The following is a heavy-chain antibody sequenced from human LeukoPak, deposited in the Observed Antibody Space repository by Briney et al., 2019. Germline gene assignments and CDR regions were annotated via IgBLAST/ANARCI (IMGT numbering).Heavy chain of an antibody. Sequence: GGSLRLSCAASGFTFSSYAMSWVRQAPGKGLEWVSAISGSGGSTYYADSAKGRFTISRDNSKNTLYLQMNSLRAEDTAVYYCAKDLSNYDIKYYYYMDVWGKGTTVTVSS. J-gene: IGHJ6*03. V-gene: IGHV3-23*01. CDR2: ISGSGGST. D-gene: IGHD3-3*01. CDR3: AKDLSNYDIKYYYYMDV. CDR1: GFTFSSYA.